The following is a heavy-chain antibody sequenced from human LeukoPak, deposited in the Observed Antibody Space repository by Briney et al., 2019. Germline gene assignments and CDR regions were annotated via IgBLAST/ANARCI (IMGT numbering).Heavy chain of an antibody. Sequence: PGRSLRLSCAASGFTFSSYAMHWVRQAPGKGLEWVAVISYDGSNKYYADSVKGRFTISRDNSKNTLYLQMNSLRAEDTAVYYCARDREFDSSGYYHAFDIWGQGTMVTVSS. V-gene: IGHV3-30-3*01. CDR3: ARDREFDSSGYYHAFDI. J-gene: IGHJ3*02. CDR2: ISYDGSNK. CDR1: GFTFSSYA. D-gene: IGHD3-22*01.